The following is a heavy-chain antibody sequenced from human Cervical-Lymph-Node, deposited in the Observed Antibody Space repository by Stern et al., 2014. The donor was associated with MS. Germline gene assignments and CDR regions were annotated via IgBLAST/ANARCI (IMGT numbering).Heavy chain of an antibody. V-gene: IGHV4-31*03. J-gene: IGHJ4*02. Sequence: QVQLQESGPGLVKPSQTLSLTCTVSGGSVSSGSRNWSWIRQHQGPGLEGIGSISYSGNTYYSTFPPSRLTITMDTSKNQFSLKLRSVTATDTAIYYCARVTEFLRFFYPDYWGQGTLVTVSS. CDR1: GGSVSSGSRN. CDR3: ARVTEFLRFFYPDY. D-gene: IGHD3-3*01. CDR2: ISYSGNT.